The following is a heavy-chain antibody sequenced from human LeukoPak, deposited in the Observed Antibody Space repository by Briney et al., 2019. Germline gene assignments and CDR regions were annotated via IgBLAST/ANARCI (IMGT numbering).Heavy chain of an antibody. CDR2: ISSSSSYI. V-gene: IGHV3-21*01. CDR1: GFTFSSYS. CDR3: ARDLYSSSYFDY. Sequence: KPGGSLRLSCAASGFTFSSYSMNWVRQAPGKGLEWVSSISSSSSYIYYADSVKGRFTISRGNAKNSLYLQMNSLRAEDTAVYYCARDLYSSSYFDYWGQGTLVTVSS. D-gene: IGHD6-6*01. J-gene: IGHJ4*02.